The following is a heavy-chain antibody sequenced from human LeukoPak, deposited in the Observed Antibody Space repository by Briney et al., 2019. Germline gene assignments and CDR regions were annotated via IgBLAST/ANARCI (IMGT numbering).Heavy chain of an antibody. J-gene: IGHJ4*01. Sequence: GGSLRLSCVASGFTFTNNGFHWVRQAPGKGLEWVAAIWSDGSKKYYADSVKGRLTISRDNAKNTVYLQMNSLRTDDTAMYYCARGRNGFFDYWGHGTLVTVSS. CDR3: ARGRNGFFDY. D-gene: IGHD5-24*01. V-gene: IGHV3-33*01. CDR1: GFTFTNNG. CDR2: IWSDGSKK.